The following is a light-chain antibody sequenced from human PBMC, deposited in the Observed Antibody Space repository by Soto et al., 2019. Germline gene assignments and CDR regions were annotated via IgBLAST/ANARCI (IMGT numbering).Light chain of an antibody. CDR3: QQYGSSPYT. CDR2: VAS. J-gene: IGKJ2*01. Sequence: EIVLTQSPCTLSLSPGERATLSCRASQSVSSSYLAWYQQKPGQAPRLLIYVASSRATGIPDRFSGSGSGTDFTLTISRLEPEDFAVYYCQQYGSSPYTFGQGTKLEIK. CDR1: QSVSSSY. V-gene: IGKV3-20*01.